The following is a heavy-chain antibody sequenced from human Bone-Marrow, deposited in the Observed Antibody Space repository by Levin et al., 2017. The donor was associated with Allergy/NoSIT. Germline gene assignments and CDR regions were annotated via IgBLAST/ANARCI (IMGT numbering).Heavy chain of an antibody. CDR3: ARGPGLAVGKGYFDS. CDR1: GFTFRNFA. J-gene: IGHJ5*01. CDR2: IPHDAANT. D-gene: IGHD6-19*01. V-gene: IGHV3-30-3*01. Sequence: GGSLRLSCAATGFTFRNFAMHWVRQAPGKGLEWVAAIPHDAANTYYTDSVRGRFTISRDNSKNTLFVEMNSLRVEDTAVYYCARGPGLAVGKGYFDSWGQGTLVTVSS.